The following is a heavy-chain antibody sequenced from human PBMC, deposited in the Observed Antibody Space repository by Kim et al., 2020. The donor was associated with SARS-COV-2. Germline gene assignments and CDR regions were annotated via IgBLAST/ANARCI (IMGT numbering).Heavy chain of an antibody. CDR3: ARLREYSSSSGMDV. D-gene: IGHD6-6*01. V-gene: IGHV4-59*08. Sequence: TPPPKSRVTISVDTSKTQFSRKLSSVTAADTAVYYCARLREYSSSSGMDVWGKGTTVTVSS. J-gene: IGHJ6*04.